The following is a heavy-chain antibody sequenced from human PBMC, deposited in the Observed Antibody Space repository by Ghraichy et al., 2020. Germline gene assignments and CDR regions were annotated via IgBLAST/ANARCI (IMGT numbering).Heavy chain of an antibody. D-gene: IGHD3-3*01. CDR3: AREDAIFGVVTNDAFDI. CDR1: GGSISSGGYY. Sequence: TLSLTCTVSGGSISSGGYYWSWIRQHPGKGLEWIGYIYYSGSTYYNPSLKSRVTISVDTSKNQFSLKLSSVTAADTAVYYCAREDAIFGVVTNDAFDIWGQGTMVTVSS. CDR2: IYYSGST. V-gene: IGHV4-31*03. J-gene: IGHJ3*02.